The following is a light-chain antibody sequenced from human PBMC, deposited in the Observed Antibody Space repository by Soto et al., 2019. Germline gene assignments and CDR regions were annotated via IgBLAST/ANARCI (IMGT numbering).Light chain of an antibody. Sequence: QSVLTQPRSASGSPGQSITISCTGTSSDVGGYNYVSWYQQHPAKAPKLIIFDVSKRPSGVPNRFSGSKSGNTASLTISGXXAEDEADYCCCSYVGRNTYVFGTGTKLTVL. CDR2: DVS. CDR3: CSYVGRNTYV. V-gene: IGLV2-11*01. J-gene: IGLJ1*01. CDR1: SSDVGGYNY.